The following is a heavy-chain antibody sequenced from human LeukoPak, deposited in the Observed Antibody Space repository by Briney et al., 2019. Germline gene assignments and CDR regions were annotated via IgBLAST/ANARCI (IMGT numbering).Heavy chain of an antibody. CDR3: ARDQRQQWLEFFDY. Sequence: GGSLRLSCAASGFTFSSYWMRWVRQAPGKGLGWVANIKQDGSEKYYVDSVKGRFTISRDNAKNSLYLQMNSLRAEDTAVYYCARDQRQQWLEFFDYWGQGTLVTVSS. D-gene: IGHD6-19*01. V-gene: IGHV3-7*01. CDR1: GFTFSSYW. J-gene: IGHJ4*02. CDR2: IKQDGSEK.